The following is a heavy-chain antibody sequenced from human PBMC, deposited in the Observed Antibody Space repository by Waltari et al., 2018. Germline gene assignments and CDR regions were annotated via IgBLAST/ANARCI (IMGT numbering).Heavy chain of an antibody. CDR3: AKRVSGADFDY. J-gene: IGHJ4*02. Sequence: EVQLLESGGGLVQPGGSLSLSCAASGFPFSSYAMSWFRHAPGKWLEGVSAISCSGGSTYDADSVKGRFTISRDKSKNTLDLQMNSLRAEETAVYYCAKRVSGADFDYWGQGTLVTVSS. V-gene: IGHV3-23*01. CDR2: ISCSGGST. CDR1: GFPFSSYA.